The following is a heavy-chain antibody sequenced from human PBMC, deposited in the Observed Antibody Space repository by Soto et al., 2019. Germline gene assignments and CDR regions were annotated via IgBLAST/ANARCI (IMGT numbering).Heavy chain of an antibody. J-gene: IGHJ4*02. D-gene: IGHD4-17*01. Sequence: QVQLVESGGGVVQPGRSLRLSCAASGFTFSRYGMHWVRQAPGKGLEWVAVIWYDGSNKYYADSVKGRFTISIDNSKNTLYMQMNSLRAEDTAVYYCARDWGTSYGGNSSDFYYWGQGTLVTVSS. CDR1: GFTFSRYG. V-gene: IGHV3-33*01. CDR2: IWYDGSNK. CDR3: ARDWGTSYGGNSSDFYY.